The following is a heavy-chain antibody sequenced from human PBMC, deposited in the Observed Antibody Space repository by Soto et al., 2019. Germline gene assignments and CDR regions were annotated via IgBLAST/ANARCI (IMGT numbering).Heavy chain of an antibody. D-gene: IGHD6-25*01. CDR1: GLTFSRYW. J-gene: IGHJ4*02. CDR3: TREVSAVFDY. V-gene: IGHV3-74*01. CDR2: IDSDGSST. Sequence: EGQLVESGGGLVQPGGSLRLSCTASGLTFSRYWMHWVRQAPGKGLVWVSRIDSDGSSTSYADSVKGRFTISKDNAKNTLYLQMNSLRAEDTAVYYCTREVSAVFDYWGQGTLVTVSS.